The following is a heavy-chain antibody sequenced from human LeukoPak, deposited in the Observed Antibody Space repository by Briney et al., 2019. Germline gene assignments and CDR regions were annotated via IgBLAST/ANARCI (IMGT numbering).Heavy chain of an antibody. J-gene: IGHJ4*02. D-gene: IGHD3-9*01. V-gene: IGHV4-38-2*02. Sequence: SETLSLTCTVSGYSISSGYYWGWIRQPPGKGLEWIGSIYHSGSTYYNPSLKSRVTISVDTSKNQFSLKLSSVTAADTAVYYCARDLRFAWYVQPDYWGQGTLVTVSS. CDR2: IYHSGST. CDR1: GYSISSGYY. CDR3: ARDLRFAWYVQPDY.